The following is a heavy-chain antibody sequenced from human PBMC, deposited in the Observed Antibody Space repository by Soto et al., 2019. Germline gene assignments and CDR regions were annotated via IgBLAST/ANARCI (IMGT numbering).Heavy chain of an antibody. CDR3: AKHLCSGGTCFSRYFDY. D-gene: IGHD2-15*01. J-gene: IGHJ4*02. Sequence: GGSLRLSCAASGFTFSSYSMNWVRQAPGKGLEWVSTISSSGGCTYYADSVKGRFTISRDTAKNTLYLQMNSLRAEDTAVYYCAKHLCSGGTCFSRYFDYWGRGTLVTVSS. CDR1: GFTFSSYS. V-gene: IGHV3-21*04. CDR2: ISSSGGCT.